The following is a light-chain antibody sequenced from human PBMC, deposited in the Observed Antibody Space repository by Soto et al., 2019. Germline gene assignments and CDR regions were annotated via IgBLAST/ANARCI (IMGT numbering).Light chain of an antibody. J-gene: IGLJ3*02. V-gene: IGLV2-8*01. CDR1: SSDVGGYNY. CDR2: EVT. Sequence: QSALTQPPSASGSPGQSVTISCTGTSSDVGGYNYVSWYQQYPGRAPKLMIYEVTKRPSGVPDRFSGSKSGNTASLTVSGLQAEDQADCSCSSYAASNNFYFVFGGGTKLTVL. CDR3: SSYAASNNFYFV.